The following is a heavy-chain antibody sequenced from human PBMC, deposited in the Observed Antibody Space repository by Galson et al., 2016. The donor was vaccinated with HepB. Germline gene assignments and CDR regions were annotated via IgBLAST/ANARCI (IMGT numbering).Heavy chain of an antibody. Sequence: SVKVSCKASGYTFTNYYMHWVRQAPGQGLQWMRIINPTGSSTSYAQKFQGRVTLTRDTSTSTEYMELSSLRSEDTAVYYCARSPQWLELFDYWGQGTLVTVSS. CDR2: INPTGSST. J-gene: IGHJ4*02. CDR1: GYTFTNYY. V-gene: IGHV1-46*01. CDR3: ARSPQWLELFDY. D-gene: IGHD6-19*01.